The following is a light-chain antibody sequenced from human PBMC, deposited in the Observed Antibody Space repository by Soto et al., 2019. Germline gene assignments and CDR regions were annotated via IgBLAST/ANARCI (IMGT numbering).Light chain of an antibody. Sequence: EIVLTQSPGTLSLSPGERATLSCRASQSVSSSYLAWYQQKPGQAPRLLLYGASSRATGIPDRFSGSGSGTDFTLTISRLEPEDFAVYYCQQYGSSSWTFGQGXKVDIK. CDR1: QSVSSSY. V-gene: IGKV3-20*01. CDR2: GAS. J-gene: IGKJ1*01. CDR3: QQYGSSSWT.